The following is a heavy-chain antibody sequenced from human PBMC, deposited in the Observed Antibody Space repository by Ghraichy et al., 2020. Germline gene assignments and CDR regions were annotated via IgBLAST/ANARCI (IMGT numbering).Heavy chain of an antibody. J-gene: IGHJ4*02. CDR1: GFTFSDAW. CDR3: TWVAGNY. CDR2: IKNKADGATT. Sequence: GESLNISCAASGFTFSDAWMSWVRQAPGKGLEGVGRIKNKADGATTDYTAPVKGRFAISRDDSKDTLYLQLNSLKTEDTAVYYCTWVAGNYWGQGTLVTVSS. D-gene: IGHD2-15*01. V-gene: IGHV3-15*01.